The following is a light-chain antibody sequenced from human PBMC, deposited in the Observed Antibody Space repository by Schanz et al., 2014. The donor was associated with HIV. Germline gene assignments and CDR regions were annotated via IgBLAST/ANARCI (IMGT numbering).Light chain of an antibody. CDR1: QDISNY. Sequence: DIQMTQSPSSLSAFVGARVTITCQASQDISNYLNWYQQKPGKAPKLLISDASNLEIGVPSRFSGSGSGTDFTFTISSLQPEDIATYYCQQYDTLPFTFGPGTKVDIK. CDR2: DAS. CDR3: QQYDTLPFT. V-gene: IGKV1-33*01. J-gene: IGKJ3*01.